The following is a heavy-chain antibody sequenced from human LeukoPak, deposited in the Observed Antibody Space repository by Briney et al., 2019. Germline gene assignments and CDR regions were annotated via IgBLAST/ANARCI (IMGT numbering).Heavy chain of an antibody. V-gene: IGHV3-21*04. CDR2: ISSSSSYI. Sequence: GGSLRLSCAASGFTFSSYSMNWVRQAPGKGLEWVSSISSSSSYIYYADSVKGRFTSSRDNSKNTLYLQMNSLRAEDTAVYYCAKGTVGYCSGGSCYPLDYWGQGTLVTVSS. J-gene: IGHJ4*02. D-gene: IGHD2-15*01. CDR3: AKGTVGYCSGGSCYPLDY. CDR1: GFTFSSYS.